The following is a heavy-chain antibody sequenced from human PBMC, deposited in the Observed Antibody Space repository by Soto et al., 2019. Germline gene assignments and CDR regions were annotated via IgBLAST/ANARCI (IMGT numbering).Heavy chain of an antibody. D-gene: IGHD3-22*01. V-gene: IGHV3-30*18. CDR2: ISYDGSNK. Sequence: GGALRLSCAASGFTFSSYGMHWGRQAPGQGLGWGAVISYDGSNKYYGDSLKGRFTISRDNSKNPLYLQMNSLRAEDTAVYYCAKPRHYYDSSGYSDYWGQGTLVTVSS. J-gene: IGHJ4*02. CDR3: AKPRHYYDSSGYSDY. CDR1: GFTFSSYG.